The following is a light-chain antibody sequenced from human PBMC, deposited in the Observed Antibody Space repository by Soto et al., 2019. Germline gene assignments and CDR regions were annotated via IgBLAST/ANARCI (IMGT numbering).Light chain of an antibody. CDR3: QQYESFPRT. CDR1: QSINNW. J-gene: IGKJ1*01. CDR2: KAS. V-gene: IGKV1-5*03. Sequence: DIQMTQSPSTLSASVGDRVTITCRASQSINNWLAWYQQKPGKAPKLFIFKASTLEIGVPSRYSSSGSGTEFTIIISSQQADYFSTYYCQQYESFPRTFGQGTKVEMK.